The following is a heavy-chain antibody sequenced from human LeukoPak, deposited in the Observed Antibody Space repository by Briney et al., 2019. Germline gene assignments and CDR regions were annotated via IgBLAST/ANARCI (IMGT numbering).Heavy chain of an antibody. D-gene: IGHD1-20*01. CDR3: VPLNWNPPGDFDR. Sequence: GGSLRLSCAASGFTFSRYWMTWVRQAPGKGLEWVANIKEDGSEKYYVDSVKGRFSISKDNAKKSLYLQMNSLRVEDTAVYYCVPLNWNPPGDFDRWGQGTVVTVSS. CDR2: IKEDGSEK. J-gene: IGHJ4*02. V-gene: IGHV3-7*01. CDR1: GFTFSRYW.